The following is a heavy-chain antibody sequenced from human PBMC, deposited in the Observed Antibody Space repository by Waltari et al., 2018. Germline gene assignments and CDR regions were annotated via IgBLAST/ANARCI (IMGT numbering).Heavy chain of an antibody. J-gene: IGHJ3*02. V-gene: IGHV1-24*01. CDR3: ATKPPRTDAFDI. CDR2: FDHEDGET. CDR1: GYTLTELS. Sequence: QVQLVQSGAEVKKPGASVKVSCKVSGYTLTELSMHWVRQAPGKGLEWMGGFDHEDGETIYAQKFQGRVTMTEDTSTDTAYMELSSLRSEDTVVYYCATKPPRTDAFDIWGQGTMVTVSS.